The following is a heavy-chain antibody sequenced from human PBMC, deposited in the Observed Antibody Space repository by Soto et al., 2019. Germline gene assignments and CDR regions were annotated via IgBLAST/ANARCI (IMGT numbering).Heavy chain of an antibody. V-gene: IGHV1-69*01. CDR3: ARSPRGRTSLESYYYYYYGMDV. CDR2: IIPIPGTA. Sequence: QVQLVQSGAEVKKPGSSVKVSCKASGGTFSSYAISWVRQAPGQGLEWMGGIIPIPGTANYAQKFQGRVTITADESPRTAYMVLSSLRSEDTAVYYCARSPRGRTSLESYYYYYYGMDVWGQGTTVTVSS. D-gene: IGHD2-2*01. J-gene: IGHJ6*02. CDR1: GGTFSSYA.